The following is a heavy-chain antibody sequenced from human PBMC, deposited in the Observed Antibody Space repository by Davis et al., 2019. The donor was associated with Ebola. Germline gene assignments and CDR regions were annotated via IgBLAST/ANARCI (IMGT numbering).Heavy chain of an antibody. CDR2: ISGSATTV. CDR3: ARVSRKISTGWYRFDAFDI. Sequence: PGGSLRLSCAASGFTFSSNSMNWVRQAPGKELEWVSFISGSATTVSYADSVRGRFTVSRDDAKNSLYLQMNSLRVEDTALYYCARVSRKISTGWYRFDAFDIWGQGTLVTVSS. CDR1: GFTFSSNS. V-gene: IGHV3-48*04. D-gene: IGHD6-19*01. J-gene: IGHJ3*02.